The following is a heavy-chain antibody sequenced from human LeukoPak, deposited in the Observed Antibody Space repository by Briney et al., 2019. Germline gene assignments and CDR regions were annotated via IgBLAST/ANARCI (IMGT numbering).Heavy chain of an antibody. Sequence: SETLSLTRTVSGGSISSYYWSWIRQPPGKGLEWIGEINHSGSTNYNPSLKSRVTISVDTSKNQFSLKLSSVTAADTAVYYCARGQGVLLWFGELKSWFDPWGQGTLVTVSS. CDR2: INHSGST. D-gene: IGHD3-10*01. CDR3: ARGQGVLLWFGELKSWFDP. V-gene: IGHV4-34*01. CDR1: GGSISSYY. J-gene: IGHJ5*02.